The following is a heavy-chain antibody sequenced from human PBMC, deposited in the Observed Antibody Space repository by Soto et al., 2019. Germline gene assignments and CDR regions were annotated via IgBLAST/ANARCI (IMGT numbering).Heavy chain of an antibody. J-gene: IGHJ4*02. CDR1: GYTLTELS. D-gene: IGHD3-22*01. Sequence: ASMKVSCKVSGYTLTELSMHWVRQAPGKGLEWMGGFDPEDGETIYAQKFQGRVTMTEDTSTDTAYMELSSLRSEDTAVYYCATAGYYDSSGLKLDYWGQGTLVTVSS. V-gene: IGHV1-24*01. CDR2: FDPEDGET. CDR3: ATAGYYDSSGLKLDY.